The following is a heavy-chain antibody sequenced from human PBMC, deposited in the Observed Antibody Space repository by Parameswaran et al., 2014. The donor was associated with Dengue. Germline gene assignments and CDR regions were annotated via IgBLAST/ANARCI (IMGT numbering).Heavy chain of an antibody. D-gene: IGHD4-23*01. CDR2: INHSGST. Sequence: VRQMPGKGLEWIGEINHSGSTNYNPSLKSRVTISVDTSKNQFSLKLSSVTAADTAVYYCARAGRYGGGYYYYYYMDVWGKGTTVTVSS. J-gene: IGHJ6*03. V-gene: IGHV4-34*01. CDR3: ARAGRYGGGYYYYYYMDV.